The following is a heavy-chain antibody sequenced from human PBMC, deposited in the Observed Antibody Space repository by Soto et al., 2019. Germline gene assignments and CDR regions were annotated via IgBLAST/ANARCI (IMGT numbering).Heavy chain of an antibody. Sequence: GGSLRLSCGASGFTFSDDYMSWIRQAPGKGLEWVSYISICDATIYYADFAKGRFTITRYNDKNSLCLQMNGLRVDDTAVYYCATAISPSYSCLDYWGQGTLVTVSS. J-gene: IGHJ4*02. CDR2: ISICDATI. D-gene: IGHD1-26*01. CDR1: GFTFSDDY. CDR3: ATAISPSYSCLDY. V-gene: IGHV3-11*01.